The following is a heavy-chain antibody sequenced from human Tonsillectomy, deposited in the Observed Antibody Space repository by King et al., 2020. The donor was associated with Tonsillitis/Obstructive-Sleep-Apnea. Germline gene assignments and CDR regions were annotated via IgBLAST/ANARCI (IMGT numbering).Heavy chain of an antibody. CDR3: ARGSTSTSCPFDY. V-gene: IGHV1-46*01. Sequence: QLVQSGTEVKKPGASVKVSCKASGYTFTSYYIHWVRQAPGQGLEWMGIIDPRGGSTSYAKKFQGRGTMTRDTSTSTVYMELSSLRSEDTAVYYCARGSTSTSCPFDYWGQGTLVTVPS. D-gene: IGHD2-2*01. CDR2: IDPRGGST. J-gene: IGHJ4*02. CDR1: GYTFTSYY.